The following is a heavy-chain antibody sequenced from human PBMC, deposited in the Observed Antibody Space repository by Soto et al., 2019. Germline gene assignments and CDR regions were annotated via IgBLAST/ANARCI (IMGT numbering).Heavy chain of an antibody. J-gene: IGHJ4*02. CDR1: GITVNSNY. CDR2: IYSGVTT. CDR3: ARGVWVRGYGAGTYFDY. V-gene: IGHV3-66*01. Sequence: EVQLVDSGGGLVQPGGSLRLSCAASGITVNSNYMSWVRQAPGKGLEWVSVIYSGVTTHYADSVKGRFTISRDNSKNTLYLQMNSLCAEDTAVYYCARGVWVRGYGAGTYFDYWGQGTLVTVSS. D-gene: IGHD3-16*01.